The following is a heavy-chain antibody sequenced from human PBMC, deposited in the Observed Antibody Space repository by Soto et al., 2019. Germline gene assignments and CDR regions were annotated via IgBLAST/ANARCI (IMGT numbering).Heavy chain of an antibody. CDR3: TRGGGVGFGDYTTGGMDV. J-gene: IGHJ6*02. Sequence: QVQLVQSGAEVKKPGASVKVSCKASGYTFTRYAMHWVRQAPGQRLEWMGWINAGNGNTKYLQKFQGRVTITRDTSASTAYMELGSLRSEDTAVYYCTRGGGVGFGDYTTGGMDVWGQGTTVTVSS. D-gene: IGHD2-8*02. CDR2: INAGNGNT. V-gene: IGHV1-3*01. CDR1: GYTFTRYA.